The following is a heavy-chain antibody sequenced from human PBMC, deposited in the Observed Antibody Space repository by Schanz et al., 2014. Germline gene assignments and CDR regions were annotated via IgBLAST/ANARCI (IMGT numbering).Heavy chain of an antibody. J-gene: IGHJ4*02. D-gene: IGHD5-12*01. V-gene: IGHV1-3*04. CDR3: ARGIGGYGANNYCDY. CDR2: INTGSGGT. Sequence: QVHLVQSGAEVKRPGASVKVSCKASEYSFTSYSMHWVRQAPGQRLEWMGWINTGSGGTKYSQNFQGRVTITRDTSASTAYMELSSLRSEDTAVYSCARGIGGYGANNYCDYWGQGTLVTVSS. CDR1: EYSFTSYS.